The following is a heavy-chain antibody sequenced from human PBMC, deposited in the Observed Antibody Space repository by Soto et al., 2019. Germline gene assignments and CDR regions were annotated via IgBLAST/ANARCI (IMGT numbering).Heavy chain of an antibody. Sequence: GGSLRLSCAASGITFSAYAMSWVRQAPGKGLEWVSGISGSGGSIYYADSVKGRFTISRDNSKNTLYLQMNSLRAEDTAVYYCANSVRPLNWFDPWGQGTLVTVS. V-gene: IGHV3-23*01. CDR1: GITFSAYA. CDR2: ISGSGGSI. CDR3: ANSVRPLNWFDP. J-gene: IGHJ5*02. D-gene: IGHD3-10*01.